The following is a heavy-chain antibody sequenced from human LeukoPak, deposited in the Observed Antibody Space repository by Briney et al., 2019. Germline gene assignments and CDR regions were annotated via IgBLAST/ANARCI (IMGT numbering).Heavy chain of an antibody. V-gene: IGHV3-30*18. D-gene: IGHD3-22*01. CDR1: GFTFSSYG. CDR2: ISYDGSNK. CDR3: AKDYDSSGYYYLDY. J-gene: IGHJ4*02. Sequence: GGSLRLSCAASGFTFSSYGMHWVRQAPGKGLEWVAVISYDGSNKYYADSVKGRFTISRDNSKNTLYLQMNSLRAEDTAVYYCAKDYDSSGYYYLDYWGQGILVTVSS.